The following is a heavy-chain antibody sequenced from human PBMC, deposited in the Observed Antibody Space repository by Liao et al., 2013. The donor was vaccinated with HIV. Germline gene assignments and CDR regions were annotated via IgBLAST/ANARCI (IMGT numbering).Heavy chain of an antibody. CDR3: ARVGMTTITGYYYYIDV. J-gene: IGHJ6*03. Sequence: QVQLQESGPGLVKPSETLSLTCTVSGGSISNYYWNWVRQSAEKGLEWIGRMYANGNSNYNPSFTSRVTMAVDTSKSHFSLNLSSVTAADTAVYYCARVGMTTITGYYYYIDVWGKGTTVTVSS. V-gene: IGHV4-4*07. CDR2: MYANGNS. CDR1: GGSISNYY. D-gene: IGHD5-24*01.